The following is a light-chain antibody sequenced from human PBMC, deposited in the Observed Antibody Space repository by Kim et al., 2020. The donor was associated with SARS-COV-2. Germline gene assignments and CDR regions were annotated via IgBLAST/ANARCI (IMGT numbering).Light chain of an antibody. CDR2: ANY. V-gene: IGLV1-47*02. CDR1: DPNIGRTF. Sequence: GQTVTISCSGGDPNIGRTFVYWYQQRPGTAPKLLIYANYQRPSGVPDRFSASKSGTAASLAISGLQSEDEADYYCAAWDDNLSGRLFGGGTQLTVL. CDR3: AAWDDNLSGRL. J-gene: IGLJ3*02.